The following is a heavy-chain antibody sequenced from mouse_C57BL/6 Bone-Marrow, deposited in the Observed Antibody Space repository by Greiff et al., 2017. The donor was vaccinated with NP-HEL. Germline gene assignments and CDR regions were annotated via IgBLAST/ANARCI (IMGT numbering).Heavy chain of an antibody. CDR3: AIDSSYYYAMDY. Sequence: QVQLQQPGAELVKPGASVKMSCKASGYTFTSYWITWVKQRPGQGLEWIGDIYPGSGSTNYNEKFKSKATLTVDKSSSTAYMQLSSLTSEDSAVYYCAIDSSYYYAMDYWGQGTSVTVSS. CDR1: GYTFTSYW. V-gene: IGHV1-55*01. CDR2: IYPGSGST. J-gene: IGHJ4*01. D-gene: IGHD3-2*02.